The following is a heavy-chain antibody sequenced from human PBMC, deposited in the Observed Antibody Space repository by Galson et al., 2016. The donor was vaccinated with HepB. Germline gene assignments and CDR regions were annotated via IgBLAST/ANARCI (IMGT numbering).Heavy chain of an antibody. V-gene: IGHV3-23*01. D-gene: IGHD2-15*01. J-gene: IGHJ6*02. CDR3: ARDIIGYCSGGSCYYYHYGMDV. CDR1: GFTFRNYG. CDR2: ISGSSAT. Sequence: SLRLSCAASGFTFRNYGMSWVRQAPGKGLEWVSAISGSSATYYADSVKGRFTISRDNSKNTLYLQMNSLRAEDTAVYYCARDIIGYCSGGSCYYYHYGMDVWGQGTTVTGSS.